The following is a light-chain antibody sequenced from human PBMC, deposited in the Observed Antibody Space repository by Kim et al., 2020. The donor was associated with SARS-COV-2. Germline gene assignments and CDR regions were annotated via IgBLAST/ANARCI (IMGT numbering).Light chain of an antibody. CDR2: YNS. J-gene: IGLJ2*01. CDR1: NIGSES. CDR3: QVWDSSSDHPV. V-gene: IGLV3-21*04. Sequence: SYELTQPPSVSVAPGKTARITCGGNNIGSESVHWYQQKPGQAPVVVVYYNSDRPSGIPERFSGSNSGNTATLTISRVEAGDEADYYCQVWDSSSDHPVFGGGTKLAVL.